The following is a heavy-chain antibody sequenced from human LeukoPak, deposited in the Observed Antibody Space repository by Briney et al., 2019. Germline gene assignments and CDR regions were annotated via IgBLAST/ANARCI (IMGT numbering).Heavy chain of an antibody. Sequence: GGSLRLSCAASGFTFSSYAMSWVRQAPGKGLEWVSAMSGSGGSTYYADSVKGRFTISRDNSKNTLYLQMNSLRAEDTAVYYCAKDRLDGTSGYYYYMDVWGKGTTVTVSS. CDR3: AKDRLDGTSGYYYYMDV. CDR1: GFTFSSYA. D-gene: IGHD3-10*01. V-gene: IGHV3-23*01. J-gene: IGHJ6*03. CDR2: MSGSGGST.